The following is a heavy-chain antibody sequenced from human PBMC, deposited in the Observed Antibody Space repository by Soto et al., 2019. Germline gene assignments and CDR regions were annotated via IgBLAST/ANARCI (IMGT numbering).Heavy chain of an antibody. D-gene: IGHD3-22*01. J-gene: IGHJ4*02. CDR3: ARLASYYDSSGYYGLDGY. CDR2: IIPIFGTA. CDR1: GGTFSSYA. V-gene: IGHV1-69*12. Sequence: QVQLVQSGAEVKKPGSSVKVSCKASGGTFSSYAISWVRQAPGQGLEWMGGIIPIFGTANYAQKFQGRVTITADESTSTADMELSSLRSEDTAVYYCARLASYYDSSGYYGLDGYWGQGTLVTVSS.